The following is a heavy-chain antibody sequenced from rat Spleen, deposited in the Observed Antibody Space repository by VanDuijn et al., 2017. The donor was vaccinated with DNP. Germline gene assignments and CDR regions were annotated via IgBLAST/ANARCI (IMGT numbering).Heavy chain of an antibody. CDR3: TTFDDY. CDR1: GFTFSDYY. CDR2: ISHDGSST. V-gene: IGHV5-20*01. J-gene: IGHJ2*01. Sequence: EVQLVESGGGLVQPGRSLKLSCAASGFTFSDYYMAWVRQAPTKGLEWVASISHDGSSTYYRDSVKGRFTISRDNVRSSLYLQMDSLRSEDTATYYCTTFDDYWGQGVMVTVSS.